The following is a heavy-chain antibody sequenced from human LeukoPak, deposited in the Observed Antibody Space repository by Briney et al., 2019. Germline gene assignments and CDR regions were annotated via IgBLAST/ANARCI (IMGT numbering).Heavy chain of an antibody. V-gene: IGHV3-30*02. Sequence: SGGSLRLSCAASGFTFSSYGMHWVRQAPGKGLEWVAFIRYEGSNKYYADSVKGRFTLSRDNSKNTLYLQMNSLRAEDTAVYYCAKGPVTALLDYWGQGTLVTVSS. J-gene: IGHJ4*02. CDR1: GFTFSSYG. CDR2: IRYEGSNK. CDR3: AKGPVTALLDY. D-gene: IGHD2-21*02.